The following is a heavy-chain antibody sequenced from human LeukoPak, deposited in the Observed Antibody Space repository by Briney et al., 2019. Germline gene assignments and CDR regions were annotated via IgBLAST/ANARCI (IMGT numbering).Heavy chain of an antibody. CDR2: IREDGSEK. V-gene: IGHV3-7*03. Sequence: GGSLRLSCAASGFTFSSHWMSWVRQVAGKGLEWVANIREDGSEKYYVDSVKGRFTISRDNAKNSLFLQMNSLRAGDTAVYYCARDSRYSRGVGDFDYWGQGTLVIVSS. CDR1: GFTFSSHW. CDR3: ARDSRYSRGVGDFDY. J-gene: IGHJ4*02. D-gene: IGHD5-18*01.